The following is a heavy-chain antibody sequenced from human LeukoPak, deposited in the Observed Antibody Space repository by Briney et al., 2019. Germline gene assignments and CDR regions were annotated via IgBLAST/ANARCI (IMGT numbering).Heavy chain of an antibody. V-gene: IGHV3-23*01. Sequence: QSGGSLRLSCAASGFTFSSYAMSWVRQAPGKGLEWVSAISGSGGSTYYADSVKGRFTISRDNSKNTLYLQMNSLRAEDTAVYYCAKVPLIVLTVYYFDYWGQGTLVTVSS. CDR1: GFTFSSYA. CDR2: ISGSGGST. J-gene: IGHJ4*02. D-gene: IGHD2-8*01. CDR3: AKVPLIVLTVYYFDY.